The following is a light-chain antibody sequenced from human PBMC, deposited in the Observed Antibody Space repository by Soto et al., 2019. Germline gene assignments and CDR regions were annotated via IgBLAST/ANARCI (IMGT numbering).Light chain of an antibody. CDR2: KVS. CDR3: MQATQYRPYT. Sequence: DIVLTQTPLSSPVTLGQPASISCRSSQSLVHSDGNTYLSWFHQRPGQPPRLLIDKVSNRFSGVPYRFSGSGAGTDFTLKISRAEAEDVGIYFCMQATQYRPYTFGQGTKLEIK. J-gene: IGKJ2*01. V-gene: IGKV2-24*01. CDR1: QSLVHSDGNTY.